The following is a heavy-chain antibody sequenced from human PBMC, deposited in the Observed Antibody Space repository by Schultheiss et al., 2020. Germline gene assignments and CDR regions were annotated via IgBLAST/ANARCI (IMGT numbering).Heavy chain of an antibody. CDR2: LSYTGYT. Sequence: SQTLSLTCTVSGGSISSGSYYWSWIRQPAGKGLEWIGYLSYTGYTNSNPSLKSRVTMSVDTSKKQFSLKLSSVTAADTAVYYCASKGYYDSSGPFDYWGQGTLVTVSS. D-gene: IGHD3-22*01. CDR1: GGSISSGSYY. V-gene: IGHV4-61*10. J-gene: IGHJ4*02. CDR3: ASKGYYDSSGPFDY.